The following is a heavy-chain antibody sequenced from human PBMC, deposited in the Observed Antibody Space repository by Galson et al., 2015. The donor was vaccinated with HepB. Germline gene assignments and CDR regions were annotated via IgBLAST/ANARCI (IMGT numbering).Heavy chain of an antibody. V-gene: IGHV4-59*01. CDR1: GGPISPYY. D-gene: IGHD6-25*01. Sequence: TCTVSGGPISPYYWTWIRQAPGKRLEWVGYIYHNGGANYNPSLNNRVTISVESSKNQFSLRLTSVTPADTAVYYCARVSSGFFGLPDYWGQGALVAVSS. CDR3: ARVSSGFFGLPDY. CDR2: IYHNGGA. J-gene: IGHJ4*02.